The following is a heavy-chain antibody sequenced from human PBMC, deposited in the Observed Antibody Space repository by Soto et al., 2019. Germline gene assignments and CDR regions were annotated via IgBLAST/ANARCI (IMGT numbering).Heavy chain of an antibody. Sequence: SETLSLTCAVYGGSFSGYYWSWIRQPPGKGLEWIGEINHSGSTNYNPSLKSRVTISVDTSKNQFSLKLSSVTAADTAVYYCARPYGSGSNNWFDPWGQGTLVTVSS. V-gene: IGHV4-34*01. CDR1: GGSFSGYY. D-gene: IGHD3-10*01. CDR2: INHSGST. J-gene: IGHJ5*02. CDR3: ARPYGSGSNNWFDP.